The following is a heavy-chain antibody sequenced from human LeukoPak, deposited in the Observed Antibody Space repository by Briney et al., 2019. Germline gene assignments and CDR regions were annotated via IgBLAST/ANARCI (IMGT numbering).Heavy chain of an antibody. V-gene: IGHV1-8*01. J-gene: IGHJ4*02. CDR3: ARGLQRITMIPSRGVGY. CDR2: MNPNSGST. Sequence: ASVKVSCKASGYTFTSYDINWVRQATGQGLEWMGWMNPNSGSTGYAQKFQGRVTMTRNTSISTAYIELSSLRSEDTAVYYCARGLQRITMIPSRGVGYWGQGTLVTVSS. D-gene: IGHD3-22*01. CDR1: GYTFTSYD.